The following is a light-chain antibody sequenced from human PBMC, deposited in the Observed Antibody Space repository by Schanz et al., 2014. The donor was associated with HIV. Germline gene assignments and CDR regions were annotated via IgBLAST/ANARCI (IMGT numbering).Light chain of an antibody. Sequence: QSALTQPASVSGSPGQSITISCTGTSSDVGTYDYVSWYQQHPGKAPKLMIYDVTDRPSGVSFRFSGSKSGNTASLTISGLQSEDEADYYCSSKRSGDTTPFVFGSGTKLTVL. V-gene: IGLV2-14*03. CDR2: DVT. J-gene: IGLJ1*01. CDR3: SSKRSGDTTPFV. CDR1: SSDVGTYDY.